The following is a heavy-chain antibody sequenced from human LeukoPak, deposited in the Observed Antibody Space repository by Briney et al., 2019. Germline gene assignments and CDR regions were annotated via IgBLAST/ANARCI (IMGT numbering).Heavy chain of an antibody. CDR1: GGSISSGNW. J-gene: IGHJ6*03. Sequence: PSETLSLTCTVSGGSISSGNWWSWVRQPPGKGLEWIGEIYHSGSTNYNPSLKSRVTISVDKSKNQFSLKLSSVTAADTAVYYCARAPYGSGSYYRLIPNYYYYYYMDVXGKGTTVTVSS. V-gene: IGHV4-4*02. D-gene: IGHD3-10*01. CDR3: ARAPYGSGSYYRLIPNYYYYYYMDV. CDR2: IYHSGST.